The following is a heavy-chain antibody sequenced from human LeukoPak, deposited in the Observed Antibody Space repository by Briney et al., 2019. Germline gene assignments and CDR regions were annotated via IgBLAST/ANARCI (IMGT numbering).Heavy chain of an antibody. CDR3: ARPQHDALDI. Sequence: KPSETLSLTCTVSGVSITSYYWSWVRQSPGRGLEWIGYIYYTGSTNYNPSPKSRVTISVDTSKSQFSLKLSSVTAADTAVYYCARPQHDALDIWGQGTMVTVSS. J-gene: IGHJ3*02. V-gene: IGHV4-59*08. CDR1: GVSITSYY. CDR2: IYYTGST. D-gene: IGHD1-1*01.